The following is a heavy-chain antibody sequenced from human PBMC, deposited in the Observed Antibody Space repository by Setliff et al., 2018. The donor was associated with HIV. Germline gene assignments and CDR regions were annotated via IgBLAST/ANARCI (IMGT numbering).Heavy chain of an antibody. V-gene: IGHV1-18*01. Sequence: ASVKVSCKASGYIFNSFGISWVRQAPGQGLEWMGWISAYNGNTKYAQKLQGRVTMTTDTSTSTGYMELRSLRSEDTAVFYCARDYDYNNYPKYYFDYWGQGTLVTVSS. CDR3: ARDYDYNNYPKYYFDY. CDR1: GYIFNSFG. D-gene: IGHD4-4*01. J-gene: IGHJ4*02. CDR2: ISAYNGNT.